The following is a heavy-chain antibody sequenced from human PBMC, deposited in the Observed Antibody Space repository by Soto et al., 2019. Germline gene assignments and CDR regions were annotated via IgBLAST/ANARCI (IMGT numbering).Heavy chain of an antibody. D-gene: IGHD6-13*01. CDR2: IYPGDSHT. Sequence: PGESLKISCKGSGYSFTTYWIGWVRQMPGKGLEWMGIIYPGDSHTRYSPSFQGQVTISADKSISTAYLQWNSLKASDTAMYYCASSQQQLVRYYYGMDVWGQGTTVTVSS. CDR1: GYSFTTYW. CDR3: ASSQQQLVRYYYGMDV. V-gene: IGHV5-51*01. J-gene: IGHJ6*02.